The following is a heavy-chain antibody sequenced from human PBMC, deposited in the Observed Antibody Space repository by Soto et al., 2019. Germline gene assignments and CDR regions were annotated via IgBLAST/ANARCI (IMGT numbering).Heavy chain of an antibody. CDR2: SRDKPQGYST. D-gene: IGHD3-22*01. CDR1: GFTLSDHY. Sequence: ASGFTLSDHYIDWVRQAPGKGLEWVGRSRDKPQGYSTAYAASVKGRFTTSRDESKNSAYLQMNSLKTEDTAVYYCVRATYFSDSSGYTRCLDYWGQGTLVTVSS. V-gene: IGHV3-72*01. CDR3: VRATYFSDSSGYTRCLDY. J-gene: IGHJ4*02.